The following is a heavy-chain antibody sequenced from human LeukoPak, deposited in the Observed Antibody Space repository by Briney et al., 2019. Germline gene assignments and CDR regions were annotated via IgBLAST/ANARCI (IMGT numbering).Heavy chain of an antibody. D-gene: IGHD6-13*01. CDR2: MWYEGTNK. CDR3: ATSTQVAAPGTAYFDY. V-gene: IGHV3-30*02. J-gene: IGHJ4*02. CDR1: GFTFSNYG. Sequence: GGSLRLSCAASGFTFSNYGMHWVRQAPGKGLEWVAFMWYEGTNKYYADSVKGRFTISRDNSKSTLYLQMNSLRAEDTAVYYCATSTQVAAPGTAYFDYWGQGTLATVSS.